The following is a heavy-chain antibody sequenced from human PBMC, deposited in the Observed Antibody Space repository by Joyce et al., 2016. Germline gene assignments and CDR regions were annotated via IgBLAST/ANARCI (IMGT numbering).Heavy chain of an antibody. CDR1: GFTLSGSS. D-gene: IGHD3-3*01. CDR2: IRSKANGDAT. Sequence: EVQLVESGGGLVQPGGSLKLSCAVSGFTLSGSSVHGVRQASGKGWDGVGRIRSKANGDATAYAASVKGRFSISRDDSKNTAYLQMYSLKTEDTAVYYCSNYDLWSGYSPSRDVWGQGSTVTVSS. J-gene: IGHJ6*02. CDR3: SNYDLWSGYSPSRDV. V-gene: IGHV3-73*02.